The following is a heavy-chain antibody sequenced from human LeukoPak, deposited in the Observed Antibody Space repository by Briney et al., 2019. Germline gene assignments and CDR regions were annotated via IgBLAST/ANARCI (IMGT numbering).Heavy chain of an antibody. Sequence: PGGSLRLSCAASGFTFSSYWMSWVRQAPGKGLEWVANIKQDGSEKYYVDSVKGRFTISRDNAKNSLYLQMNSLRAEDTAVYYCARDLRNYDFWSGYTMGDAFDIWGQGTMVTVSS. V-gene: IGHV3-7*01. CDR3: ARDLRNYDFWSGYTMGDAFDI. J-gene: IGHJ3*02. CDR2: IKQDGSEK. D-gene: IGHD3-3*01. CDR1: GFTFSSYW.